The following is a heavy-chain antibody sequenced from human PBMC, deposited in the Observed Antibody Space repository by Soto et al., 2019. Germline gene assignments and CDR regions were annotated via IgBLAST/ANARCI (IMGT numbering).Heavy chain of an antibody. Sequence: QVQLVQSGAEVKESGASVKVSCKASGYTFTGYYIHCVRPAPGQGLAWVREISPKSGGTRYAEKFQGRVTMTKDTSITTVDMELSNLSPDDTAVYYCGRGRSGEVVVFYWGQGTLVTVNS. CDR2: ISPKSGGT. CDR3: GRGRSGEVVVFY. CDR1: GYTFTGYY. D-gene: IGHD3-16*02. V-gene: IGHV1-2*02. J-gene: IGHJ4*02.